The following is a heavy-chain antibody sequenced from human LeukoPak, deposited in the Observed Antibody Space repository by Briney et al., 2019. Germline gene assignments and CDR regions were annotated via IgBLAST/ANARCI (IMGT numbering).Heavy chain of an antibody. D-gene: IGHD6-6*01. CDR2: IYPGDSDT. CDR3: AXHXXAARFDAFDI. J-gene: IGHJ3*02. Sequence: ESLQXXCKGSGYSFTTYWIGWVRQMPGKGLEWMGIIYPGDSDTRYSPSFQGQVTISADKSSSTAYLQWSSLKASDTAVYYCAXHXXAARFDAFDIWGQGTMVTVSS. V-gene: IGHV5-51*01. CDR1: GYSFTTYW.